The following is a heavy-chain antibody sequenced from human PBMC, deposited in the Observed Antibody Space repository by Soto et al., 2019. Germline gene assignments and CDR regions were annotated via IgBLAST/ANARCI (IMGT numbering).Heavy chain of an antibody. CDR3: ARVLGGTNYYYYGMDV. Sequence: ASVKVSCKASGYTFTSYGISWVRQAPGQGLEWMGWISAYNGNTNYAQKLQGRVTMTTDTSTSTAYMELRSLRSDDTAVYYCARVLGGTNYYYYGMDVWGQGTTVTVSS. CDR1: GYTFTSYG. CDR2: ISAYNGNT. J-gene: IGHJ6*02. D-gene: IGHD6-19*01. V-gene: IGHV1-18*01.